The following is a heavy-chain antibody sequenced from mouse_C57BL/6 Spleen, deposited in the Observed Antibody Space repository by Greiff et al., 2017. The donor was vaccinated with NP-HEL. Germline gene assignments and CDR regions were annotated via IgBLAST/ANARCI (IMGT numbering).Heavy chain of an antibody. Sequence: VQLQQPGAELVKPGASVKLSCKASGYTFTSYWMHWVKQRPGQGLEWIGMIHPNSGSTNYNEKFKSKATLTVDKSSSTAYMQLSSLTSEDSAVYYCARSAYYYGSSHYAMDYWGQGTSVTVSS. CDR2: IHPNSGST. V-gene: IGHV1-64*01. J-gene: IGHJ4*01. D-gene: IGHD1-1*01. CDR1: GYTFTSYW. CDR3: ARSAYYYGSSHYAMDY.